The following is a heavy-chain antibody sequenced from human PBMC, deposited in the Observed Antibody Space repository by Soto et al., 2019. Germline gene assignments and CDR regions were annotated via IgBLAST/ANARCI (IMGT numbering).Heavy chain of an antibody. CDR1: GYTFTTYS. V-gene: IGHV1-18*04. Sequence: QVPLVQSGAEVKKPGASVNVSCKASGYTFTTYSVTWMRQAPGQGLEWMGWINAFSGITKYAQNLQDRITMTTDTSTSTAYMELRSLRSEDTAIYYCAREKFYGSSDYYVGNWYFDLWGRGTLVTVSS. CDR3: AREKFYGSSDYYVGNWYFDL. J-gene: IGHJ2*01. D-gene: IGHD3-22*01. CDR2: INAFSGIT.